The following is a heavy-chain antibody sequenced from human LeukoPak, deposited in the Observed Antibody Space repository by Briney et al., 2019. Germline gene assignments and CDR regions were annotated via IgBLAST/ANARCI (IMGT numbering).Heavy chain of an antibody. Sequence: PGGSLRLSCAASGFTFSSYGMHWVRQAPGKGLEWVAVISYDGSNKYYADSVKGRFTISRDNSKNTLYLQMNSLRAEDTAVYYCAKEKVDYYGSGNASDIWGQGTMVTVSS. V-gene: IGHV3-30*18. CDR1: GFTFSSYG. CDR3: AKEKVDYYGSGNASDI. CDR2: ISYDGSNK. J-gene: IGHJ3*02. D-gene: IGHD3-10*01.